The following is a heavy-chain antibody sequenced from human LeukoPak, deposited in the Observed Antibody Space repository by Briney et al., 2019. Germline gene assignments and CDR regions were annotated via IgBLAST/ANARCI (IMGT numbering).Heavy chain of an antibody. CDR2: INHSGTT. V-gene: IGHV4-34*01. D-gene: IGHD3-3*01. CDR3: ARVPLRFLEPFDY. J-gene: IGHJ4*02. CDR1: GGSFNGYY. Sequence: PSGTLSLTCSVYGGSFNGYYWSWIRQPPGKGLEWIGEINHSGTTNYNPSLKSRVTMSLDTSKNQFSLRLNFVTAADTAVYYCARVPLRFLEPFDYWGQGTLVTVSS.